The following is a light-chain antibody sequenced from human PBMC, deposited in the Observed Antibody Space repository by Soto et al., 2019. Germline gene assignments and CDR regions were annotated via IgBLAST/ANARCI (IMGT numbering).Light chain of an antibody. V-gene: IGKV1-5*01. CDR1: QIINRW. CDR2: YTS. Sequence: IQITQSPSTLSSSVGDRVTITCRASQIINRWLAWYQQRPGKAPRLLIYYTSTLESGVPSRFSGSESGTEFTLTISGLQPDDFATYYCQQYNSWWTFGQGTKV. CDR3: QQYNSWWT. J-gene: IGKJ1*01.